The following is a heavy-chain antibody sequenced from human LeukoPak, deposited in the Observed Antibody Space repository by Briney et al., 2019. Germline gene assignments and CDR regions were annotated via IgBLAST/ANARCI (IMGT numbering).Heavy chain of an antibody. CDR1: GFTLGVYA. D-gene: IGHD4-23*01. CDR3: TRAGVSDGFDY. Sequence: GSLRLSCTASGFTLGVYAMSCVPQAPGRGLEWVGFIRSKDYGGTTEYAASVKGRFTISRDESKSIPYVEMNSLKTEETAVYYCTRAGVSDGFDYWGQGTLVTVSS. CDR2: IRSKDYGGTT. J-gene: IGHJ4*02. V-gene: IGHV3-49*04.